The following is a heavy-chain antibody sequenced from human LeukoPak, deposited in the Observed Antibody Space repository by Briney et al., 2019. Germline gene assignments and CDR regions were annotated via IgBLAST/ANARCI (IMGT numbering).Heavy chain of an antibody. V-gene: IGHV3-49*04. CDR3: TRAPSNSCFDY. CDR1: GFTFGDYA. Sequence: PGGSLRLSCTASGFTFGDYAMGWVRQAPGKGLEWVGFIRSKAYGGTTEYAASVKGRFTISRDDSKSIAYLQMNSLKTEDTAVYYCTRAPSNSCFDYWGQGTLVTVSS. D-gene: IGHD2-15*01. CDR2: IRSKAYGGTT. J-gene: IGHJ4*02.